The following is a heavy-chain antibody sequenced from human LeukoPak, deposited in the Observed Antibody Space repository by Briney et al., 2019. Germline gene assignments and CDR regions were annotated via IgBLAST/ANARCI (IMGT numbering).Heavy chain of an antibody. Sequence: GGSLRLSCAASGFTFDDYAMHWVRQAPGKGLEWVSLISWDGGSTYYADSVKGRFTISRDNSKNSLYLQMNSLRAEDTALYYCAKGDCSSTSCPIDYWGQGTLVTVSS. D-gene: IGHD2-2*01. V-gene: IGHV3-43D*03. CDR3: AKGDCSSTSCPIDY. J-gene: IGHJ4*02. CDR1: GFTFDDYA. CDR2: ISWDGGST.